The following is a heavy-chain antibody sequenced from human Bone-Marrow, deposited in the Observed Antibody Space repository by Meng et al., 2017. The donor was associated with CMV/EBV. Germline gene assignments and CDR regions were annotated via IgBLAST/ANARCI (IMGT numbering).Heavy chain of an antibody. V-gene: IGHV1-18*01. J-gene: IGHJ4*02. Sequence: TSYGISGVRQAPGQGLEWMGWISAYNGNTNYAQKLQGRVTMTTDTSTSTAYMELRSLRSDDTAVYYCARADPSSSGGYSYGYLYYFDYWGQGTLVTVSS. D-gene: IGHD5-18*01. CDR1: TSYG. CDR2: ISAYNGNT. CDR3: ARADPSSSGGYSYGYLYYFDY.